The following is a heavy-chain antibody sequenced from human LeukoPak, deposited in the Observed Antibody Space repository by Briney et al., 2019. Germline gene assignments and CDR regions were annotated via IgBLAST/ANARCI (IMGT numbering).Heavy chain of an antibody. Sequence: PGASVKVSCKASGYTFTGYYMHWVRQAPGQGLEWMGWINPDSGGTNYAQKFQGRVTMTRDTSINTAYMELNRLSSDDTAVYYCARMMALTFNCWGQGTLVTVSS. CDR3: ARMMALTFNC. CDR1: GYTFTGYY. J-gene: IGHJ4*02. D-gene: IGHD5-24*01. CDR2: INPDSGGT. V-gene: IGHV1-2*02.